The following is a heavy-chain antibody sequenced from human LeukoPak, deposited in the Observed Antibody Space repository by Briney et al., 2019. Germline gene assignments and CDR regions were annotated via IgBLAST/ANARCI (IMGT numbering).Heavy chain of an antibody. V-gene: IGHV1-69*05. CDR1: GGTFSSYA. CDR2: IIPIFGTA. Sequence: SVKVSCKASGGTFSSYAISWVRQAPGQGLEWMGGIIPIFGTANYAQKFQGRVTITTDESTSTAYMELSSLRSEDTAVYYCARDRRCSSTSCYWGFFDYWGQGTLVTVSS. J-gene: IGHJ4*02. D-gene: IGHD2-2*01. CDR3: ARDRRCSSTSCYWGFFDY.